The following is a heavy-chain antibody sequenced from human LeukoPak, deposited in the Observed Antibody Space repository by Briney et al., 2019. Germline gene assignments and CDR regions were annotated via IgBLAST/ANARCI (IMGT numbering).Heavy chain of an antibody. V-gene: IGHV3-23*01. J-gene: IGHJ4*02. CDR2: ISGSGGST. CDR1: GFTFSSYA. CDR3: AKDHDSSGYPGYYFDY. Sequence: GGSLRLSCAASGFTFSSYAISWVRQAPGKGLEWVSAISGSGGSTYYADSVKGRFTISRDNSKNTLYLQMNSLRAEDTAVYYCAKDHDSSGYPGYYFDYWGQGTLVTVSS. D-gene: IGHD3-22*01.